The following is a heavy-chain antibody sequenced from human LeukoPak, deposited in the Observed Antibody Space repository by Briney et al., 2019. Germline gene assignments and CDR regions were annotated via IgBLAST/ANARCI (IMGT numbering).Heavy chain of an antibody. CDR3: AREGVYYDILAAYYRPYYFDF. D-gene: IGHD3-9*01. V-gene: IGHV4-34*01. CDR1: GGSFSGYY. J-gene: IGHJ4*02. Sequence: PSETLSLTCAVYGGSFSGYYWSWIRQPPGKGLEWIGEINHGGSTNYNPSLKSRLTISVDTSKNQFSLKLSSVTAADTAVYYCAREGVYYDILAAYYRPYYFDFWGQGTVDSVYS. CDR2: INHGGST.